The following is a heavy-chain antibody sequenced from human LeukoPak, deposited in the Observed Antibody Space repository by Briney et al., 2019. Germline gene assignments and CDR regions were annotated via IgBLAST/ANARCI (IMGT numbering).Heavy chain of an antibody. V-gene: IGHV3-30*18. Sequence: GGSLRLSCAASGFTFSNYGMHWVRQAPGKGLEWVAVMLHDESNKYYADSVKGRFTISRDKSKNTLYLQMNSLRAEDTAVYYCAKEGGNAYKYVGDGLDVWGQGTTVTVSS. CDR1: GFTFSNYG. D-gene: IGHD5-24*01. CDR2: MLHDESNK. CDR3: AKEGGNAYKYVGDGLDV. J-gene: IGHJ6*02.